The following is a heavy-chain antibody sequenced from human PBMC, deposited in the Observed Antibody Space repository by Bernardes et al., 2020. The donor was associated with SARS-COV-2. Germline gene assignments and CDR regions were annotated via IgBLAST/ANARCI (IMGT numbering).Heavy chain of an antibody. CDR1: GFTFSGSA. Sequence: GGSLRLSCAASGFTFSGSAMHWVRQASGKGLEWVGRIRSKANSYATAYAASVKGRFTISRDDSKNTAYLQMNSLKTEDTAVYYCTRHGGIVGATSVRDYWGQGTLVTVSS. CDR2: IRSKANSYAT. J-gene: IGHJ4*02. CDR3: TRHGGIVGATSVRDY. D-gene: IGHD1-26*01. V-gene: IGHV3-73*01.